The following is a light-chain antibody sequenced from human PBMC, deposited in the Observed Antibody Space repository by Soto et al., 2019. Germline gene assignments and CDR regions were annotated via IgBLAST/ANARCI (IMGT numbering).Light chain of an antibody. CDR1: SRDVGGNNY. CDR3: SSYTTSNTRQIV. CDR2: DVS. V-gene: IGLV2-14*01. Sequence: QSALTPPASVSGSPGQSITISCTGTSRDVGGNNYVSRYQQHPGKDPKFMIYDVSNRPSGFSNRFSGSKSCNTASLTISGLHAEDEADYYCSSYTTSNTRQIVFGTGTKLTVL. J-gene: IGLJ1*01.